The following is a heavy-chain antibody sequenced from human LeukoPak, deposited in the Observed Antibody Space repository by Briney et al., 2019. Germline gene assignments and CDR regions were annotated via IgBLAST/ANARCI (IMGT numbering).Heavy chain of an antibody. CDR2: IYYSGST. J-gene: IGHJ4*02. CDR1: GGSISSYY. CDR3: ARVNSPTIFGYFDY. Sequence: SETLSLTCTVSGGSISSYYWSWIRQPPGKGLEWIGYIYYSGSTNYNPSLKSRVIISVDTSKNQFSLKLSSVTAADTAVYYCARVNSPTIFGYFDYWGQGTLVTVSS. D-gene: IGHD3-3*01. V-gene: IGHV4-59*01.